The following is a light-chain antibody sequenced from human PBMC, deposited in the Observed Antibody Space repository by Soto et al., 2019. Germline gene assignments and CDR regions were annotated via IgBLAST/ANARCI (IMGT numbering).Light chain of an antibody. V-gene: IGLV2-14*01. CDR1: SSDVGSYNY. Sequence: QSALTQPASVSGSPGQSITISCTGTSSDVGSYNYVSWYQQDPGKAPKLMIYDVSNRPSGVSNRFSGSKSGNTASLTISGLQAEDEADYYCSSYTSSNTYVFGTGTKLTV. J-gene: IGLJ1*01. CDR2: DVS. CDR3: SSYTSSNTYV.